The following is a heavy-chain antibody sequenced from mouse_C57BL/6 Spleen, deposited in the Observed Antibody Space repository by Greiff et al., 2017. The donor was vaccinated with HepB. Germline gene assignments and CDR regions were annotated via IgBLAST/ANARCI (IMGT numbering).Heavy chain of an antibody. CDR3: ARDYGDY. J-gene: IGHJ2*01. CDR2: INPNNGGT. Sequence: VQLQQSGPELVKPGASVKISCKASGYTFTDYYMNWVKQSQGKSLEWIGDINPNNGGTSYNQKFKGKATLTVYKSSSTAYMELRSLTSEDSAVYYCARDYGDYWGQGTTLTVSS. V-gene: IGHV1-26*01. CDR1: GYTFTDYY.